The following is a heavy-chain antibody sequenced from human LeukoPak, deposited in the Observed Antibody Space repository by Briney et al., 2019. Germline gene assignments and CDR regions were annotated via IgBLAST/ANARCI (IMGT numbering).Heavy chain of an antibody. V-gene: IGHV4-59*01. CDR2: IYYSGST. D-gene: IGHD5-24*01. CDR3: ARELDGYNYVGALGY. CDR1: GGSISGYY. J-gene: IGHJ4*02. Sequence: SETLSLTCTVSGGSISGYYWSWIRQPPGKGLEWIGYIYYSGSTNYNPSLKSRVTISVDTSKNQFSLKLSSVTAADTAVYYCARELDGYNYVGALGYWGQGTLVTVSS.